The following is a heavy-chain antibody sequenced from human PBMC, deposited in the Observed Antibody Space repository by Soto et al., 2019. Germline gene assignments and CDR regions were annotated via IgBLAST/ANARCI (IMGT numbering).Heavy chain of an antibody. Sequence: GGSLRLSCAASGFTFSDYYMSWIRQAPGKGLEWVSYISSSGSTIYYADSVKGRFTISRDNAKNSLYLQMNSLRAEDTAVYYCARYPRYSGYANWFDPWGQGXLVTVSS. J-gene: IGHJ5*02. V-gene: IGHV3-11*01. CDR3: ARYPRYSGYANWFDP. D-gene: IGHD5-12*01. CDR1: GFTFSDYY. CDR2: ISSSGSTI.